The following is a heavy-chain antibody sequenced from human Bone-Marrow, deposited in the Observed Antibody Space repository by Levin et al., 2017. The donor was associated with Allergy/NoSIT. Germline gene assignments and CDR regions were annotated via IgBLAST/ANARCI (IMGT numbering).Heavy chain of an antibody. Sequence: GGSLRLSCAASGFAFSNFAMSWVRQPPGRGLEWVSSASGSGGRTYYAGSGLGRSTIPRDNPTNPLYLEINCLGVHDTAVYYCTGQGRGPLRDEYWGQGTLVTVSS. CDR2: ASGSGGRT. D-gene: IGHD1-26*01. V-gene: IGHV3-23*01. J-gene: IGHJ4*02. CDR3: TGQGRGPLRDEY. CDR1: GFAFSNFA.